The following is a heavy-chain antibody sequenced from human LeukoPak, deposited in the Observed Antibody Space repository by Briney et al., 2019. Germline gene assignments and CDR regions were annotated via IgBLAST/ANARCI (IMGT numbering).Heavy chain of an antibody. D-gene: IGHD3-22*01. J-gene: IGHJ4*02. Sequence: SETLSLTCTVSGYSITSDYYWGWIRPPPGKGLECIGTIYHSGSTYYNPSLKSRVTISVDTSKNQFSLKLSSVTAADTAVYYCARSSGYYYDSSGYYLPPDYWGQGTLVTVSS. CDR1: GYSITSDYY. CDR2: IYHSGST. V-gene: IGHV4-38-2*02. CDR3: ARSSGYYYDSSGYYLPPDY.